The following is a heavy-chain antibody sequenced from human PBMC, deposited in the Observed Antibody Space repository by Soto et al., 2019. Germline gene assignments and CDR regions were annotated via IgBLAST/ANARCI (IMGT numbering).Heavy chain of an antibody. CDR2: INYSGST. J-gene: IGHJ4*02. V-gene: IGHV4-59*01. D-gene: IGHD4-17*01. CDR3: ASSLYGDPTLFDY. CDR1: GGSISSYY. Sequence: PSETLSLTWSVTGGSISSYYWSWIRQPPGKGLEWIAYINYSGSTNYNPSLKSRVTISVDTSKNQFSLKLSSVTAADTAVYYCASSLYGDPTLFDYWGQGTLVTVSS.